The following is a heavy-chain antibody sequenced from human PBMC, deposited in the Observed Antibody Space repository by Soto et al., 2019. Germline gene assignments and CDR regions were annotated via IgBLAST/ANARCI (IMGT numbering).Heavy chain of an antibody. CDR3: AREVRVLKPGRFDP. CDR2: IYYSGST. J-gene: IGHJ5*02. Sequence: QVQLQESGPGLVKPSQTLSLTCTVSGGSISSGGYYWSWIRQHPGKGLEWIGYIYYSGSTSYNPSLKSRVTISVDTSKNQSSRKLSSVTAAETAVYYCAREVRVLKPGRFDPWGQGTLVTVSS. CDR1: GGSISSGGYY. V-gene: IGHV4-31*03.